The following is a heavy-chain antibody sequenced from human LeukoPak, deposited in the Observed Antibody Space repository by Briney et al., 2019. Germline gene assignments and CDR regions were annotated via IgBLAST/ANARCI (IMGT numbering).Heavy chain of an antibody. V-gene: IGHV4-34*01. CDR1: GGSFSGYY. CDR3: ARGLKGKLPWFDP. CDR2: INHSGST. D-gene: IGHD1-7*01. J-gene: IGHJ5*02. Sequence: SETLSLTCAVYGGSFSGYYWSWIRQPPGKGLEWIGEINHSGSTNYNPSLKSRVTISVDTSKNQFSLKLSSVTAADTAVYYCARGLKGKLPWFDPWGQGTLVTVSS.